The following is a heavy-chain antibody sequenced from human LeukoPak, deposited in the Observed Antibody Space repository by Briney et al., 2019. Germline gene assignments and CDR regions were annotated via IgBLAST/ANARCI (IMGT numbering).Heavy chain of an antibody. CDR1: GFTFSSYA. D-gene: IGHD2-21*01. Sequence: PGGSLRLSCAASGFTFSSYAMHWVRQAPGKGLEWVAVISYDGSNKYYADSVKGRFTISRDNSKNTLYLQMNSLRAEDTAVYYCARSRLCTHPMWCWFDPWGQGTLVTVSS. V-gene: IGHV3-30*04. J-gene: IGHJ5*02. CDR2: ISYDGSNK. CDR3: ARSRLCTHPMWCWFDP.